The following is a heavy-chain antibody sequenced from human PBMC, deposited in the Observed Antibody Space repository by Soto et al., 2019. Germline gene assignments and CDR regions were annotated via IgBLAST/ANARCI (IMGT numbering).Heavy chain of an antibody. J-gene: IGHJ6*02. CDR2: INHSGST. D-gene: IGHD2-2*01. CDR1: GGSFSGYY. CDR3: ARDVVVVPAAPHYYYYGMGV. V-gene: IGHV4-34*01. Sequence: SETLSLTCAVYGGSFSGYYWSWIRQPPGKGLEWIGEINHSGSTNYNPSLKSRVTISVDTSKNQFSLKLSSVTAADTAVYYCARDVVVVPAAPHYYYYGMGVWGQGTTVTAP.